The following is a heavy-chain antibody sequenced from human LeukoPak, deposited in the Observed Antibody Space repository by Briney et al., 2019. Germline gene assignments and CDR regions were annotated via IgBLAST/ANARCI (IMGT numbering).Heavy chain of an antibody. V-gene: IGHV1-8*02. CDR3: ARGRAWPRLKIDY. CDR1: GYTFTSYG. Sequence: ASVKVSCKASGYTFTSYGISWVRQAPGQGLEWMGWMNPNSGNTGYAQKFQGRVTMTRNTSISTAYMELSSLRSEDTAVYYCARGRAWPRLKIDYWGQGTLVTVSS. CDR2: MNPNSGNT. D-gene: IGHD5-12*01. J-gene: IGHJ4*02.